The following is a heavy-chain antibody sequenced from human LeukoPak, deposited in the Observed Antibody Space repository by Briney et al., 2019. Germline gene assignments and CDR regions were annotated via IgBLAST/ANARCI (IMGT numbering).Heavy chain of an antibody. J-gene: IGHJ5*02. D-gene: IGHD3-16*01. V-gene: IGHV4-34*01. CDR3: ARAAWNGGGGFDP. CDR1: DGSINSYY. Sequence: SDTLSLTCSVSDGSINSYYWSWIRQPPGKGLEWIGEVNHGGDTNYNPSLRSRVTISLDTSKNHFSLKLRSVTAADTAIYNCARAAWNGGGGFDPWGQGTLVTVSS. CDR2: VNHGGDT.